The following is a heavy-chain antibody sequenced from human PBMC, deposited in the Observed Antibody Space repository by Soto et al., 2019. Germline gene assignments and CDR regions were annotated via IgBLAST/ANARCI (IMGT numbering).Heavy chain of an antibody. D-gene: IGHD5-18*01. CDR3: ARDLERVQLWPLAQGTDYYYYYGMDV. Sequence: ASVKVSCKASGYTFTSYYMHWVRQAPGQGLEWMGIINPSGGSTSYARKFQGRVTMTRDTSTSTVYMELSSLRSEDTAVYYCARDLERVQLWPLAQGTDYYYYYGMDVWGQGTTVTVSS. CDR2: INPSGGST. J-gene: IGHJ6*02. CDR1: GYTFTSYY. V-gene: IGHV1-46*01.